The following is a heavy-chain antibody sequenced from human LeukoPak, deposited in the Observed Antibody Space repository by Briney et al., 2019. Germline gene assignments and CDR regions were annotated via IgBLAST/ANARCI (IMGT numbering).Heavy chain of an antibody. D-gene: IGHD3-3*01. CDR2: INHSEST. CDR3: ARPTSTSYDFWSGYSVGGMDV. V-gene: IGHV4-34*01. Sequence: SETLSLTCAVSDGSFSGYYWSWIRQPPGRGREWIGEINHSESTNYNPSLKSRVTISVDTSKNQFSLKLSSVTAADTAVYYCARPTSTSYDFWSGYSVGGMDVWGKGTTVTVSS. CDR1: DGSFSGYY. J-gene: IGHJ6*04.